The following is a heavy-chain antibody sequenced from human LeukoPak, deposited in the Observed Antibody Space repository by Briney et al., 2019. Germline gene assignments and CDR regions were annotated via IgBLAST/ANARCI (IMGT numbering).Heavy chain of an antibody. J-gene: IGHJ4*02. CDR2: ISNSGYT. CDR3: ARSVGAAPFDY. D-gene: IGHD2-15*01. V-gene: IGHV4-59*01. CDR1: GSSISSSY. Sequence: PSETLSLTCTVSGSSISSSYWTWIRQVPGTGLEWIGYISNSGYTSYNHSLKSRVTISVDSSKNQFSLKMTSVTAVDTAVYFCARSVGAAPFDYWGQGTLVTVSS.